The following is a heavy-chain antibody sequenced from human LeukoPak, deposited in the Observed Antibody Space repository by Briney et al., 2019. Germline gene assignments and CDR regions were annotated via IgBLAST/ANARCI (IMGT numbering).Heavy chain of an antibody. J-gene: IGHJ6*03. CDR3: AREAQDFRTGNHRPGHYDYMDV. CDR2: IKQDVSEK. CDR1: GFTFSTYW. D-gene: IGHD1-14*01. Sequence: GGSLRLSCAASGFTFSTYWMSWVRQAPGKGLEWVANIKQDVSEKYYVDSVKGRFTISRDNAKNSLYLQMNSLRAEDTAVYYCAREAQDFRTGNHRPGHYDYMDVWGKGTAVTVSS. V-gene: IGHV3-7*01.